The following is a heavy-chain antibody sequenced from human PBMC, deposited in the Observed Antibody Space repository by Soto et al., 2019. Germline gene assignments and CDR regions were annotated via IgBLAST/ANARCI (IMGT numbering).Heavy chain of an antibody. CDR1: GFTFTNTW. CDR3: TTERVLLWFGEMSPAY. V-gene: IGHV3-15*01. Sequence: GGSLRLSCAASGFTFTNTWMTWVRQAPGKGLEWVGHIKSKSDGGTTEYAASVKDRFTISRDDSKHTLYLQMNSLKTDDTAMYYCTTERVLLWFGEMSPAYWGQGTLVTVSS. CDR2: IKSKSDGGTT. D-gene: IGHD3-10*01. J-gene: IGHJ4*02.